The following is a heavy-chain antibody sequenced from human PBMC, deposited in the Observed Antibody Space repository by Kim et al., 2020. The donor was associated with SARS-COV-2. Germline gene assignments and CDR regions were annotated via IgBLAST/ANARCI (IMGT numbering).Heavy chain of an antibody. J-gene: IGHJ4*02. CDR3: AKVVAYSSGWNAGFDY. Sequence: SVKGRFTISRDNSKNTLYLQMNSLRAEDTAVYYCAKVVAYSSGWNAGFDYWGQGTLVTVSS. V-gene: IGHV3-23*01. D-gene: IGHD6-19*01.